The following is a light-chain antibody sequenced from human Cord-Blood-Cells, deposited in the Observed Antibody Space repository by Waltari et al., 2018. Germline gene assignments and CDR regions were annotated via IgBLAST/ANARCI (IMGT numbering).Light chain of an antibody. V-gene: IGKV3-15*01. Sequence: ELVMTQSPATLPVSPGDRATLPCSASQSVSSNLAWYQQKPGQAPRLLIYGASTRATGIPARFSGSGSGTEFTLTISSLQSEDFAVYYCQQYNNWPRGTFGQGTRLEIK. CDR3: QQYNNWPRGT. CDR2: GAS. J-gene: IGKJ5*01. CDR1: QSVSSN.